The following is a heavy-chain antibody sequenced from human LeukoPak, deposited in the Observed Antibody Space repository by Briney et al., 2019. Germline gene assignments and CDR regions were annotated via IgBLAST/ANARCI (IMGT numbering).Heavy chain of an antibody. J-gene: IGHJ4*02. V-gene: IGHV3-30*02. Sequence: GGSLRLSCAASGFTFSSYGMHWVRQAPGKGLEWVAFIRYDGSNKYYADSVKGRFTISRDNSKNTLYLQMNSLRAEDTAVYYCAKDCYYYGSGSYPCDYWGQGTLVTVSS. CDR2: IRYDGSNK. CDR3: AKDCYYYGSGSYPCDY. D-gene: IGHD3-10*01. CDR1: GFTFSSYG.